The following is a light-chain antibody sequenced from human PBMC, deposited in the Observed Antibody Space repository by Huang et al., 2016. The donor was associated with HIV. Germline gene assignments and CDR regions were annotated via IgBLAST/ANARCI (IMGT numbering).Light chain of an antibody. Sequence: EIVLTQSPATLSLSPGERATLSCRASQSVSNYLAWYQQKPGQAPRLLIYDASNRATGIPARFSGSWSGTDFTLTISSLEPEDFAVYYCQQRSNWPVFTFGPGTKVDIK. CDR1: QSVSNY. CDR3: QQRSNWPVFT. V-gene: IGKV3-11*01. CDR2: DAS. J-gene: IGKJ3*01.